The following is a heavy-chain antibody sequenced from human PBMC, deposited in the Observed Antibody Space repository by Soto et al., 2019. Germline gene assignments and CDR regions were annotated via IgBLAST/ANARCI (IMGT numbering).Heavy chain of an antibody. CDR3: ARVAY. J-gene: IGHJ4*02. CDR2: ISSTSSET. CDR1: GVTFRRVS. Sequence: GGSLRLSGLASGVTFRRVSMHWLRQVPGKGLEWVASISSTSSETWYAVSVKGRFIIFRDNAQNSLFLQMNTLRPEDSAIYYCARVAYWGPGTQVTVSS. V-gene: IGHV3-21*01.